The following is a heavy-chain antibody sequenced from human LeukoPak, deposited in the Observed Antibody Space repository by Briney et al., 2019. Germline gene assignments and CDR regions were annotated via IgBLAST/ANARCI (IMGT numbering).Heavy chain of an antibody. D-gene: IGHD4-11*01. CDR1: GYTFISYA. Sequence: EASVKVSCKTSGYTFISYAMNWVRQAPGQGLEWMGWIDTNTGNPTYAQGFTGRFVFSLDTSVSTAYLQISSLKAEDTAIYYCARDVTTASFDFWGQGTLVTVSS. CDR2: IDTNTGNP. J-gene: IGHJ4*02. V-gene: IGHV7-4-1*02. CDR3: ARDVTTASFDF.